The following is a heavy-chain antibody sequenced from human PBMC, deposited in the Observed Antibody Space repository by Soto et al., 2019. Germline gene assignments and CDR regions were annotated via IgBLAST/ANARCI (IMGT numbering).Heavy chain of an antibody. V-gene: IGHV3-21*01. Sequence: GGSLRLSCAASVFTFSSYSMNWVRQAPGKGLEWVSSISSSSSYIYYADSVKGRFTISRDNAKNSLYLQMNSLRAEDTAVYYCAREITIFGVVIISEENWFDPWGQGTLVTVSS. CDR2: ISSSSSYI. D-gene: IGHD3-3*01. J-gene: IGHJ5*02. CDR3: AREITIFGVVIISEENWFDP. CDR1: VFTFSSYS.